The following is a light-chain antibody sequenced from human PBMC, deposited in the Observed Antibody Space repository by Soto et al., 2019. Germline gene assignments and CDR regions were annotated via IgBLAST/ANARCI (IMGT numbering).Light chain of an antibody. CDR1: SSDVGSNNL. Sequence: QSVLTQPASVSGSPGQSITISCTGTSSDVGSNNLVSWYQQHPGKAPKLMIYEGSKRPSGVSNRFSGSKSGNTASLTISGLQVEDEADYYCCSYAGSSTDVVFGGGTKLTVL. CDR2: EGS. J-gene: IGLJ2*01. V-gene: IGLV2-23*01. CDR3: CSYAGSSTDVV.